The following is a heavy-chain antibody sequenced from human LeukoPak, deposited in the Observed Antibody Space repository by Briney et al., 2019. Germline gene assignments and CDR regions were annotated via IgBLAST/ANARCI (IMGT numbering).Heavy chain of an antibody. D-gene: IGHD3-22*01. V-gene: IGHV3-20*04. Sequence: PGGSLRLSCAASGFTFDDYGMSWVRQAPGKGLEWVSGINWNGGSTGYADSVKGRFTISRDNAKNSLYLQMNSLRAEDTAVYYCASSGGSTMIVGHGAFDIWGQGTMVTVSS. CDR1: GFTFDDYG. J-gene: IGHJ3*02. CDR3: ASSGGSTMIVGHGAFDI. CDR2: INWNGGST.